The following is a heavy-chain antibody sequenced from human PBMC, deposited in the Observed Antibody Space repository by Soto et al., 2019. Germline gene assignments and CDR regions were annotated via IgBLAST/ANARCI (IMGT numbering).Heavy chain of an antibody. CDR3: ARDRAYYESSGLYFDY. Sequence: SETLSLTCTVSGDSIRSYYWSWIRQPPGKGLEWIGYIYDSGSTNYNPSLKSRVTISVDTSKSQFSLKLSYVTAADTAVYYCARDRAYYESSGLYFDYWGQGTLVTVSS. V-gene: IGHV4-59*01. D-gene: IGHD3-22*01. J-gene: IGHJ4*02. CDR2: IYDSGST. CDR1: GDSIRSYY.